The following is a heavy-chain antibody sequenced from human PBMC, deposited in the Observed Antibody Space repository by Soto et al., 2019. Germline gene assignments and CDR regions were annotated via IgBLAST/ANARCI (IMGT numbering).Heavy chain of an antibody. J-gene: IGHJ5*02. CDR2: IYYSGST. D-gene: IGHD6-13*01. CDR1: GGSISSYY. Sequence: PSETLSLTCTVSGGSISSYYWSWIRQPPGKGLEWIGYIYYSGSTNYNPSLKSRVTISVDTSKNQFSLKLSSVTAADTAVYYCAREAAAGMIQIFDPWGQGIPVTVSS. CDR3: AREAAAGMIQIFDP. V-gene: IGHV4-59*01.